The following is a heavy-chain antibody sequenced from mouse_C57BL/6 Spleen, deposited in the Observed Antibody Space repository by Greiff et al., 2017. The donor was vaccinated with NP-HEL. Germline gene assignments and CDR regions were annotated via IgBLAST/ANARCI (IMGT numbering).Heavy chain of an antibody. CDR1: GYTFTDYY. V-gene: IGHV1-19*01. CDR3: ARDSSGPHYAMDY. Sequence: VQLQQSGPVLVKPGASVKMSCKASGYTFTDYYMNWVKQSHGKSLEWIGVINPYNGGTSYNQKFKGKATLTVDKSSSTAYMELNSLTSEDSAVYYCARDSSGPHYAMDYWGQGTSVTVSS. D-gene: IGHD3-2*02. J-gene: IGHJ4*01. CDR2: INPYNGGT.